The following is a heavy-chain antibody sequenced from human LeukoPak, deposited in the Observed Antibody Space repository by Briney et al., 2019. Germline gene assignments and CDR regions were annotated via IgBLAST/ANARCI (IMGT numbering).Heavy chain of an antibody. CDR1: GYTFTSYG. CDR3: AKELTNQLSHTNWFDP. D-gene: IGHD2-2*01. J-gene: IGHJ5*02. Sequence: ASVKVSCKASGYTFTSYGISWVRQAPGQGLEWMGWISAYNGNTNYAQKLQGRVTMTTDTSTSTAYMELRSLRSDDTAVYYFAKELTNQLSHTNWFDPWGQGTLVTVSS. V-gene: IGHV1-18*01. CDR2: ISAYNGNT.